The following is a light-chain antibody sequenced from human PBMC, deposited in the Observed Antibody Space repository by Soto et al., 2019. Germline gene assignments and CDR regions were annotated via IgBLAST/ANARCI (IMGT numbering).Light chain of an antibody. V-gene: IGKV3-15*01. CDR3: QQYNNWPIT. CDR2: GAS. J-gene: IGKJ5*01. Sequence: DILMTQSPATLSASPGERATLSCRARQAVSSYLAWYQQKPGQAPRLLIYGASTRATGIPARFSGSGSGTEFTLTISSLQSEDFAVYYCQQYNNWPITFGQGTRLEIK. CDR1: QAVSSY.